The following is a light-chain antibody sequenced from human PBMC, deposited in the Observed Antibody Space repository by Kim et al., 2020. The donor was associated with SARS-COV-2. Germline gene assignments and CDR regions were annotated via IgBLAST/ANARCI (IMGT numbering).Light chain of an antibody. CDR2: QDS. V-gene: IGLV3-1*01. CDR3: QAWDSSTAVV. J-gene: IGLJ2*01. CDR1: KLGDKY. Sequence: SCELTQPPSVSVSPGQTASITCSGDKLGDKYACWYQQKPGQSPVLVIYQDSKRPSGIPERFSGSNSGNTATLTISGTQAMDEADYYCQAWDSSTAVVFGGGTQLTVL.